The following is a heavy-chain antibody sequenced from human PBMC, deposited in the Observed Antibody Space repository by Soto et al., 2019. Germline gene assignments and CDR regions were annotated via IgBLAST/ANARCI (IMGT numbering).Heavy chain of an antibody. CDR1: GLTFSNYA. D-gene: IGHD1-7*01. J-gene: IGHJ4*02. V-gene: IGHV3-23*01. CDR2: MSGSSSTT. CDR3: AKNQERELPRVLDF. Sequence: EVRLLESGGRLVKPVGSLRLSCATSGLTFSNYALSWVRQAPGVGLEWVSSMSGSSSTTYYADSVRGRFTISRDRYTNTLYLQMSSLRAEDTALYYCAKNQERELPRVLDFWGQGTLVTVSS.